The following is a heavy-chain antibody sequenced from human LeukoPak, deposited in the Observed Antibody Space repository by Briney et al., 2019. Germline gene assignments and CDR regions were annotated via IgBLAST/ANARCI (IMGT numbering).Heavy chain of an antibody. V-gene: IGHV3-30*02. CDR1: GFTFSSYG. J-gene: IGHJ4*02. CDR2: IRYDGSNK. Sequence: GGSLRLSCAASGFTFSSYGMHWVRQAPGKGLEWVAFIRYDGSNKYYADSVKGRFTISRDNSKNTLYLQMNSLRAEDTAVYYCAKDGNRAYGSGSWFDYWGQGTLVTVSS. D-gene: IGHD3-10*01. CDR3: AKDGNRAYGSGSWFDY.